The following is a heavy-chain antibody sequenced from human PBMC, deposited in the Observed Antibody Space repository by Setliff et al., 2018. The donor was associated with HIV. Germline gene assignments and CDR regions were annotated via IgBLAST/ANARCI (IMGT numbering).Heavy chain of an antibody. J-gene: IGHJ6*03. CDR1: GYSFASHS. CDR3: ARSLERQWLVPYYMDV. D-gene: IGHD6-19*01. CDR2: INTGNGNT. Sequence: ASVKVSCKASGYSFASHSLHWVRQAPGQGLEWMGWINTGNGNTKYSQNFQDRVTITRDTFASTAYMELSSLRSEDTAVYYCARSLERQWLVPYYMDVWGKGTTVTVSS. V-gene: IGHV1-3*04.